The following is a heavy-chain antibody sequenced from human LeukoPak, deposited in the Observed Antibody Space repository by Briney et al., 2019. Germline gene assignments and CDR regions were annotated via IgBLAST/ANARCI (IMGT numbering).Heavy chain of an antibody. Sequence: GGSLRLSCAASGFTFDDYVMHWVGQAPGKGLGWVSLISGDGGITHYADSVKGRFPISRDNSKISLYLQMSSLRTEATALYYCTKDSVDGACQTDCWFDPWGQGTLVTVSS. J-gene: IGHJ5*02. CDR3: TKDSVDGACQTDCWFDP. CDR1: GFTFDDYV. CDR2: ISGDGGIT. D-gene: IGHD2-8*01. V-gene: IGHV3-43*02.